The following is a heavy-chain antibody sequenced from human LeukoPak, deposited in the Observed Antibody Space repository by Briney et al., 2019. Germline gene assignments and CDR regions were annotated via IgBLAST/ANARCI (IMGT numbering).Heavy chain of an antibody. CDR1: GFTFSSYS. Sequence: PGGSLRLSCAASGFTFSSYSMTWVRQAPGKGLEWVSSISSSSSYIYYADSVKGRFTISRDNAKNSLYLQMNSLRAEDTAVYYCARASDWDIVVVPAAADDAFDIWGQGTMVTVSS. D-gene: IGHD2-2*01. CDR2: ISSSSSYI. CDR3: ARASDWDIVVVPAAADDAFDI. V-gene: IGHV3-21*01. J-gene: IGHJ3*02.